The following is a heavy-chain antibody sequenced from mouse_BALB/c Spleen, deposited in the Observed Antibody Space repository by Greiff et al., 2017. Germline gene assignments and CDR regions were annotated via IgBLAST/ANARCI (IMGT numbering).Heavy chain of an antibody. J-gene: IGHJ1*01. CDR2: IYPSDSYT. V-gene: IGHV1-69*02. CDR3: TRSNWDGGYFDV. D-gene: IGHD4-1*01. Sequence: QVQLQQPGAELVRPGASVKLSCKASGYTFTSYWINWVKQRPGQGLEWIGNIYPSDSYTNYNQKFKDKATLTVDKSSSTAYMQLSSPTSEDSAVYYCTRSNWDGGYFDVWGAGTTVTVSS. CDR1: GYTFTSYW.